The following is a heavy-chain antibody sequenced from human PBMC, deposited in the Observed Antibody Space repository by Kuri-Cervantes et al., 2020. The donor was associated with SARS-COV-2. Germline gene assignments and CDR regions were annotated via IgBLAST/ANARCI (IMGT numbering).Heavy chain of an antibody. CDR3: ARGINDYADYGLDY. Sequence: SETLSLTCTVSGASISSQYWSWIRQPPGKGLVYIAYIYTSGSTNYNPSFKSRATISADTSKNQFSLRLSSVTAADTAVYYCARGINDYADYGLDYWGQGTLVTVSS. J-gene: IGHJ4*02. V-gene: IGHV4-59*11. D-gene: IGHD4-17*01. CDR1: GASISSQY. CDR2: IYTSGST.